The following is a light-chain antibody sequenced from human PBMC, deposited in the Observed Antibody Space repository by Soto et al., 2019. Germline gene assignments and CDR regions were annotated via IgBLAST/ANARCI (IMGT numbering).Light chain of an antibody. CDR3: AAWDDSLSGLV. CDR1: GSNIGSNS. V-gene: IGLV1-47*02. Sequence: QSVLTQPPSVSAAPGQTVTISCSGRGSNIGSNSVSWYQQVPGTAPKLLIYSNNQRPSGVPDRFSGSKSGTSASLAISGLRSEDESDYYCAAWDDSLSGLVFGGGTKLTVL. CDR2: SNN. J-gene: IGLJ2*01.